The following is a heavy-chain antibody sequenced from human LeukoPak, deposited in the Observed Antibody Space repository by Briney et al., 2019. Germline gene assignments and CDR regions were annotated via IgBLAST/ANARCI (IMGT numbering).Heavy chain of an antibody. CDR2: INKGGDNT. Sequence: PGGSLRLSCAASGFTFSSYSMNWVRQAPGKGLEWVSAINKGGDNTYYADSVKGRFTISRDNSKNTLYLQMNSLRAEDTAIYYCAKLSGSFPLDIWGQGTMVPVSS. J-gene: IGHJ3*02. V-gene: IGHV3-23*01. CDR3: AKLSGSFPLDI. D-gene: IGHD1-26*01. CDR1: GFTFSSYS.